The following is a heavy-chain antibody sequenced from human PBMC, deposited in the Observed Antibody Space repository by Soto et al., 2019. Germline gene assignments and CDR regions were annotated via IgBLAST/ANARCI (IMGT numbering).Heavy chain of an antibody. CDR3: ARGSSGYSYGGWL. CDR1: GGTFSSYA. V-gene: IGHV1-69*13. CDR2: IIPIFGTA. Sequence: SVKLSCKASGGTFSSYAIIWLRQAPGQGLEWMGVIIPIFGTANDAQKFQGRVTITADESTSTAYMELSSLRSEDTAVYYCARGSSGYSYGGWLWGQGTLVTVSS. J-gene: IGHJ4*02. D-gene: IGHD5-18*01.